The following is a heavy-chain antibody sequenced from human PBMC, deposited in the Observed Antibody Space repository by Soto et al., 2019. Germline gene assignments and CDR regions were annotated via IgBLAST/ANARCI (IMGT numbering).Heavy chain of an antibody. V-gene: IGHV5-51*03. CDR2: INPADSDT. CDR3: VRPDSTGYYSH. CDR1: GYSFTNYW. Sequence: PGESLKISLTVSGYSFTNYWIGWGRQMPGKGLEWMGIINPADSDTRYSPSFQGQVTVSADKSISTAYLQRGSLKASDTAMYYCVRPDSTGYYSHWGQGTPVTVSS. J-gene: IGHJ4*02. D-gene: IGHD3-22*01.